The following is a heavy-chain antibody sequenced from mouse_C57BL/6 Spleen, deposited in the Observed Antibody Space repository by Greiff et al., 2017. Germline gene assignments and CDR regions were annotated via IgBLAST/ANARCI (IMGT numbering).Heavy chain of an antibody. J-gene: IGHJ4*01. CDR3: ARIDAMDY. Sequence: VKLVESGAELVKPGASVKISCKASGYAFSSYWMNWVKQRPGKGLEWIGQIYPGDGDTNYNGKFKGKATLTADKSSSTAYMQLSSLTSEDSAVYFCARIDAMDYWGQGTSVTVSS. CDR2: IYPGDGDT. V-gene: IGHV1-80*01. CDR1: GYAFSSYW.